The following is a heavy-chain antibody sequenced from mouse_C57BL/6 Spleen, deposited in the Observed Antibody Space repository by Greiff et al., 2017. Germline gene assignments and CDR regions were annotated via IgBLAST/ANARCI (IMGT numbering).Heavy chain of an antibody. CDR3: AREGGFYDYDVEAMDY. Sequence: EVMLVESGGGLVKPGGSLKLSCAASGFTFTSYTMSWVRQTPGKRLEWVAAISGGGGNTYYPESVKGRFTISRDNAKNTLYLQMCCLRADETALYSCAREGGFYDYDVEAMDYWGQGTSVTVSS. CDR2: ISGGGGNT. J-gene: IGHJ4*01. CDR1: GFTFTSYT. V-gene: IGHV5-9*01. D-gene: IGHD2-4*01.